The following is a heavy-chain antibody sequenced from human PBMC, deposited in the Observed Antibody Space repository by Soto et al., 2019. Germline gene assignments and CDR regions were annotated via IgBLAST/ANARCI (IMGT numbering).Heavy chain of an antibody. Sequence: GGSLRLSCAASGFTFSSYSMNWVRQAPGKGLEWVSSISSSSSYIYYADSVKGRFTISRDNAKNSLYLQMNSLRAEDTAVYYCARDAMDEVMFDYWGQGTLVTVSS. CDR1: GFTFSSYS. CDR3: ARDAMDEVMFDY. D-gene: IGHD5-18*01. V-gene: IGHV3-21*01. CDR2: ISSSSSYI. J-gene: IGHJ4*02.